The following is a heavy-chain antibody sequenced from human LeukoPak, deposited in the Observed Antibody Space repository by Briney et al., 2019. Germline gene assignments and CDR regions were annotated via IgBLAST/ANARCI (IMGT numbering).Heavy chain of an antibody. CDR1: GLTFNTYA. D-gene: IGHD3-10*01. Sequence: GGSLRLSCAASGLTFNTYALSWVRQAPGKGLEWVSTLSDSTYYTDSVQGRFTTSRDSSKNTLYLQMDSLTTDDTAIYFCARSRGPGSHWFDPWGQGTLVTVSS. V-gene: IGHV3-23*01. CDR2: LSDST. CDR3: ARSRGPGSHWFDP. J-gene: IGHJ5*02.